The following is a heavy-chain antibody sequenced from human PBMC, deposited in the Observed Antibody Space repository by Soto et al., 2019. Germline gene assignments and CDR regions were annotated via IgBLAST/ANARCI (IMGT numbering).Heavy chain of an antibody. D-gene: IGHD2-8*01. CDR2: INPSGGST. Sequence: QVQLVQSGAEVKKPGASVRVSCKASGYTFTSYYMHWVRQAPGQGLEWMGIINPSGGSTSYAQKFQGRVTMTRDTSTSTVYRELSSLRSEDTAVYYCATALRMGWFDPWGQGTLVTVSS. V-gene: IGHV1-46*01. CDR1: GYTFTSYY. J-gene: IGHJ5*02. CDR3: ATALRMGWFDP.